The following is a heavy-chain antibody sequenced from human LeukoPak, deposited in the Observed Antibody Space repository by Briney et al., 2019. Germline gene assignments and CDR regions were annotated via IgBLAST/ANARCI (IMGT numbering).Heavy chain of an antibody. CDR1: GFTFTNYE. Sequence: GGSLRLSCAASGFTFTNYEMNWVRQAPGEGLEWISYITSSGSSIYYADSVKGRFTISRDNAKNSLYLQMNSLRAEDTAVYYCARDLGLRLGELSPIPDYWGQGTLVTVSS. CDR2: ITSSGSSI. V-gene: IGHV3-48*03. D-gene: IGHD3-16*02. J-gene: IGHJ4*02. CDR3: ARDLGLRLGELSPIPDY.